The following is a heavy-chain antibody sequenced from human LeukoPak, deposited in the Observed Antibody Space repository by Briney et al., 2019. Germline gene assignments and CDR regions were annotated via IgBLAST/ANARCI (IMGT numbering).Heavy chain of an antibody. CDR2: IYYSGST. V-gene: IGHV4-59*01. Sequence: SETLSLTCTVSGGSISSYYWSWIRQPPGKGLEWIGYIYYSGSTNYNPSLKSRVTISVDTSKNQFSLKLSSVTTADTAVYYCARAGAWQIDPWGQGTLVTVSS. CDR3: ARAGAWQIDP. J-gene: IGHJ5*02. D-gene: IGHD3-10*01. CDR1: GGSISSYY.